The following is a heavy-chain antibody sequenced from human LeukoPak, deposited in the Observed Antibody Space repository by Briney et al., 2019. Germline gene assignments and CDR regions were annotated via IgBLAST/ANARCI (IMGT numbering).Heavy chain of an antibody. CDR2: ISGSGATT. D-gene: IGHD3-22*01. Sequence: GGSLRLSCAASGFSFRTYAMTWVRHAPGKGLEWVLSISGSGATTYNADPLKGRFTISRDNSENTLYLQMNSLRAEDTAVYYCVKESTSSGYYYAPDYWGQGTLVTVS. J-gene: IGHJ4*02. CDR3: VKESTSSGYYYAPDY. CDR1: GFSFRTYA. V-gene: IGHV3-23*01.